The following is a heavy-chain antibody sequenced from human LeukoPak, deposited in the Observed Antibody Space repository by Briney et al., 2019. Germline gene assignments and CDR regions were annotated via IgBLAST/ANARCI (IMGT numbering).Heavy chain of an antibody. D-gene: IGHD3-10*01. V-gene: IGHV1-69*10. CDR3: ARFLWAVRGVIMGYHGMDV. Sequence: VKVSCKASGGTFSSYAISWVRQAPGQGLEWMGRIIPILGIANYAQKFQGRVTITADKSTSTAYMELSSLRSEDTAVYYCARFLWAVRGVIMGYHGMDVWGQGTTVTVSS. CDR1: GGTFSSYA. CDR2: IIPILGIA. J-gene: IGHJ6*02.